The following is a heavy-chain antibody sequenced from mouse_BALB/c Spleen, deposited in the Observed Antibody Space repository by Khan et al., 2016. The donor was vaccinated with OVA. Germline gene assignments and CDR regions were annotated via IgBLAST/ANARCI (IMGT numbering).Heavy chain of an antibody. J-gene: IGHJ3*01. D-gene: IGHD1-2*01. CDR3: ARDTTATPY. Sequence: VQLQESGPGLVAPSQSLSITCTVSGFSLTSYGVHWVHQPPGKGLEWLGIIWAGGSTTYNSALMSRLSISKDNSKSQVFLKMNSLQTDDTAMYYCARDTTATPYWGQGTLVTVSA. CDR2: IWAGGST. V-gene: IGHV2-9*02. CDR1: GFSLTSYG.